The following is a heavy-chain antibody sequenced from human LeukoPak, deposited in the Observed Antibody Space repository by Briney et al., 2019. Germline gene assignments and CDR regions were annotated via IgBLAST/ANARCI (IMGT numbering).Heavy chain of an antibody. J-gene: IGHJ4*02. V-gene: IGHV3-23*01. D-gene: IGHD2-2*01. CDR2: IGGTDEET. CDR1: GFLFKLFA. Sequence: GGSLRLSCVGSGFLFKLFAVGWVRQAPGKGLEWVSVIGGTDEETDYADSVRGHFTISRDNSLNTLFLQMDNLRPEDTAVYYCVNTYCSIIRCSPGFDSWGQGTLVTVSS. CDR3: VNTYCSIIRCSPGFDS.